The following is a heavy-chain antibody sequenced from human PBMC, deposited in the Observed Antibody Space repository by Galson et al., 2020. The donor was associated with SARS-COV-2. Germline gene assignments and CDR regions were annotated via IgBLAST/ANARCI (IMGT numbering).Heavy chain of an antibody. J-gene: IGHJ6*02. CDR3: ARENPIVVVPAARYDTATGYYYGMDV. CDR1: GYTFTGYY. Sequence: ASVKVSCKASGYTFTGYYMHWVRQAPGQGLEWMGWINPNSGGTNYAQKFQGRVTMTRDTSISTAYMELSRLRSDDTAVYYCARENPIVVVPAARYDTATGYYYGMDVWGQGTTVTVSS. D-gene: IGHD2-2*01. V-gene: IGHV1-2*02. CDR2: INPNSGGT.